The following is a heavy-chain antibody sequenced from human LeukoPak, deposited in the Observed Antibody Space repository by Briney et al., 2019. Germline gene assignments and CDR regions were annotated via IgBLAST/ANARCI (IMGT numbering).Heavy chain of an antibody. CDR3: AKAWFGERSGGGFDY. CDR1: GFTFDDYD. D-gene: IGHD3-10*01. CDR2: ISGDGGST. Sequence: GESLRLSCAASGFTFDDYDIHWVRQAPGKGLEWVSLISGDGGSTYYADSVKGRFTISRDNSKNSLYLQMNSLRTEDTALYYCAKAWFGERSGGGFDYWGREPWSPSPQ. J-gene: IGHJ4*02. V-gene: IGHV3-43*02.